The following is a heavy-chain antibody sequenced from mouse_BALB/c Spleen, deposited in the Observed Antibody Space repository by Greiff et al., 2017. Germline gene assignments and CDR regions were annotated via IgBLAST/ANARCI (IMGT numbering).Heavy chain of an antibody. J-gene: IGHJ3*01. CDR2: ILPGSGST. D-gene: IGHD3-2*01. V-gene: IGHV1-9*01. CDR1: GYTFSSYW. Sequence: QVQLQQSGAELMKPGASVKISCKATGYTFSSYWIEWVKQRPGHGLEWIGEILPGSGSTNYNEKFKGKATFTADTSSNTAYMQLSSLTSEYSAVYYCARKGTARATFAYWGQGTLVTVSA. CDR3: ARKGTARATFAY.